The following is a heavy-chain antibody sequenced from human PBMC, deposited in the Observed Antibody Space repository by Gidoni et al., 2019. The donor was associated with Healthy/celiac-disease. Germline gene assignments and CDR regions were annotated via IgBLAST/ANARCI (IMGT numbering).Heavy chain of an antibody. CDR2: IYYSGST. Sequence: QVQLQATGPGLVKPSETLSLTCTVSGGSLSSYYWSWIRQPPGKGLEWIGYIYYSGSTNYNPSLKSRVTISVDTSKNQFSLKLSSVTAADTAVYYCASGPQGYSGYDDAFDIWGQGTMVTVSS. D-gene: IGHD5-12*01. CDR3: ASGPQGYSGYDDAFDI. V-gene: IGHV4-59*01. J-gene: IGHJ3*02. CDR1: GGSLSSYY.